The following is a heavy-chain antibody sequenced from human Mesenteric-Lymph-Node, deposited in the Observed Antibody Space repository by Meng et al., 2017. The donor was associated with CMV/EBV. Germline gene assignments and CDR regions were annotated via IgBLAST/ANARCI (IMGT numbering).Heavy chain of an antibody. Sequence: GGSLRLSCAASGFTFDDYAMHWVRQAPGKGLEWVSGISWNSGSIGYANSVKGRFTIARDNAKNSLYLQMNSLRAEDTALYYCAKDIRDIVVVSAAFSLYGGGGMDVWGQGTTVTVSS. CDR1: GFTFDDYA. D-gene: IGHD2-2*01. CDR3: AKDIRDIVVVSAAFSLYGGGGMDV. J-gene: IGHJ6*02. CDR2: ISWNSGSI. V-gene: IGHV3-9*01.